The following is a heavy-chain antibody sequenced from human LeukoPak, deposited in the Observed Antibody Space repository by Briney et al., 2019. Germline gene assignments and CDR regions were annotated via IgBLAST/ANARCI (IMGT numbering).Heavy chain of an antibody. J-gene: IGHJ4*02. CDR3: AKASYSSSIYIDWDFDY. CDR2: ISSSSSYT. CDR1: GFTFSDYY. V-gene: IGHV3-11*06. Sequence: GGSLRLSCAASGFTFSDYYMSWIRQAPGKGLEWVSYISSSSSYTNYADSVKGRFTISRDNAKNSLYLQMNSLRAEDTAVYYCAKASYSSSIYIDWDFDYWGQGTLVTVSS. D-gene: IGHD6-6*01.